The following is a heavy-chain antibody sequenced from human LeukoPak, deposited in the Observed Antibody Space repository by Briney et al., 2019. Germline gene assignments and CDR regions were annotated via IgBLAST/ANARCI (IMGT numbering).Heavy chain of an antibody. CDR1: GGSINNHAYY. CDR3: ARLAALAGHRGAFDL. V-gene: IGHV4-39*01. J-gene: IGHJ3*01. CDR2: VYYTGNT. Sequence: SETLFLTCSVSGGSINNHAYYWDWIRQPPGQGLEWIGTVYYTGNTYYNPSLRSRVTISVDTSKNQFSLHLDSVTAADTAVYFCARLAALAGHRGAFDLWGQGTMVTVSS. D-gene: IGHD6-19*01.